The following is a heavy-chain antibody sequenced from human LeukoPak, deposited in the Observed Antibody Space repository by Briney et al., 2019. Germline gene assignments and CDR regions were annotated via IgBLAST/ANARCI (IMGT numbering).Heavy chain of an antibody. CDR2: ISTTSSYI. D-gene: IGHD6-19*01. CDR1: GLHHSVYR. Sequence: GGPLTLLCALSGLHHSVYRENWAPHATEGARVYPPCISTTSSYIYYADSVKGRFTISRDNAKNSLYLQMNSLGAEDTAVYYCARGLSSGWYYGPDYWGQGTLVTVSS. V-gene: IGHV3-21*01. J-gene: IGHJ4*02. CDR3: ARGLSSGWYYGPDY.